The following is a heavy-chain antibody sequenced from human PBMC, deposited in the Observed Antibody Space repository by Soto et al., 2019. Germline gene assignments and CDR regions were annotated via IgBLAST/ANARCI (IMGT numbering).Heavy chain of an antibody. D-gene: IGHD5-18*01. CDR2: IIPKFGTA. CDR3: ASGIQLWLRRINNGYSG. CDR1: GGTFSTYA. J-gene: IGHJ4*02. Sequence: QVQLVQSGAEVKKPESSVKVSCKAPGGTFSTYAISWVRQAPGQGLEWIGGIIPKFGTANYAQRFQDRVTITADESTNTVYMALSSLRSEDTAVYFCASGIQLWLRRINNGYSGWGQGTLVTVSS. V-gene: IGHV1-69*12.